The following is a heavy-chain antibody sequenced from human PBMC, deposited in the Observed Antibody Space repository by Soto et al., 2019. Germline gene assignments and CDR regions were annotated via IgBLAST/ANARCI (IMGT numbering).Heavy chain of an antibody. Sequence: QPGGSLRLSCAASGFTFSSYAMHWVRQAPGKGLEWVAVISYDGSNKYYADSVKGRFTISRDNSKNTLYLQMNSLRAEDTAVYYCARGPPYYDILTGYFPDYWGQGTLVTVSS. J-gene: IGHJ4*02. CDR3: ARGPPYYDILTGYFPDY. CDR2: ISYDGSNK. D-gene: IGHD3-9*01. V-gene: IGHV3-30-3*01. CDR1: GFTFSSYA.